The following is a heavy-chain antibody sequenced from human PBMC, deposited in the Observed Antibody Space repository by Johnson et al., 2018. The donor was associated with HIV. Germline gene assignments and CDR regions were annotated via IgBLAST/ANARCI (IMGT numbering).Heavy chain of an antibody. CDR3: ARAGASSGRPDAFDI. J-gene: IGHJ3*02. CDR2: IYSGGST. V-gene: IGHV3-66*01. CDR1: GFTFSDYY. Sequence: VQLVESGGGVVQPGGSLRLSCAASGFTFSDYYMSWVRQAPGKGLEWVSVIYSGGSTYYADSVKGRFTISRDNSKNTLYLQMNSLRAEDTAVYYCARAGASSGRPDAFDIWGQGTMVTVSS. D-gene: IGHD1-14*01.